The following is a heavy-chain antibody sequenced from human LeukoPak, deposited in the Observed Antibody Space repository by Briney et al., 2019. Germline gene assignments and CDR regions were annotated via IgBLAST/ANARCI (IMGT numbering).Heavy chain of an antibody. CDR3: TRGMNYGGDY. D-gene: IGHD1-7*01. CDR2: ISPDESST. Sequence: PGGSLRLSCAASGFTFSDCRMYSGRQAPGKGLVWVSRISPDESSTNYADSVKGRFTISRDNAKNTLYLQMNSLREEDAAVYYCTRGMNYGGDYWGQGTLVTVSS. J-gene: IGHJ4*02. V-gene: IGHV3-74*01. CDR1: GFTFSDCR.